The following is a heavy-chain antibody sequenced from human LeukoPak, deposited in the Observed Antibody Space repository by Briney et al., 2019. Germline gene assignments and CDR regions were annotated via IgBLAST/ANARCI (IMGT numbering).Heavy chain of an antibody. CDR3: ARDLSFASLDF. CDR2: MWYDGSRE. J-gene: IGHJ4*02. Sequence: PGGSLRLSCAASGFILSTHGMHWVRQAPGKGLEWVAGMWYDGSREDYADSVKGRFTIPRDMSKNTLNLQMNSLRVEDTAMFYCARDLSFASLDFRGQGTLVTVSS. CDR1: GFILSTHG. V-gene: IGHV3-33*01.